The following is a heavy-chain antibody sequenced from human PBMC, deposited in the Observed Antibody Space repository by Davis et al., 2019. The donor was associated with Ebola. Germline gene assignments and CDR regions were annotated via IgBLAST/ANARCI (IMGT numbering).Heavy chain of an antibody. Sequence: GESLKISCAASGFSFSSSAMSCVRHAPGKGLEWVSSISGSGGTTYYADSVKGWFTISRDNSKNTLYLEMNSLRAEDTAVYYCAKDNDFPYFYYYMAVWGKGTTVTVSS. J-gene: IGHJ6*03. CDR2: ISGSGGTT. CDR3: AKDNDFPYFYYYMAV. D-gene: IGHD3-3*01. CDR1: GFSFSSSA. V-gene: IGHV3-23*01.